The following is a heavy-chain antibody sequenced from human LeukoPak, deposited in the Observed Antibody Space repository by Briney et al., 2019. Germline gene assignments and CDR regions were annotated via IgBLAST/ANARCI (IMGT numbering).Heavy chain of an antibody. CDR2: INPGGSSI. D-gene: IGHD3-22*01. Sequence: GGSLRLSCAASGFTFSSYWMHWVRQVPGKGLVWVARINPGGSSITYADSVKGRFTISRDNAKNTLYLQMNSLRAEDTAVYYCAKALYYYDSSGYGGLKDAFDIWGQGTMVTVSS. J-gene: IGHJ3*02. CDR1: GFTFSSYW. V-gene: IGHV3-74*01. CDR3: AKALYYYDSSGYGGLKDAFDI.